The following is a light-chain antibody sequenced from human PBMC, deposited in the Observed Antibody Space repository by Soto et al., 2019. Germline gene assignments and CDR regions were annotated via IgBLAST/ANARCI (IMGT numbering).Light chain of an antibody. CDR2: DAS. V-gene: IGKV1-13*02. CDR3: QQFNSYPS. CDR1: QGISSA. J-gene: IGKJ2*01. Sequence: AIQLTQSPSSLSASVGDRVTITCRASQGISSALAWYQQKPGKAPKLLIYDASSLESGVPSRFSGSGSGTDFTLTISNLQPEDFATYYCQQFNSYPSFGQGTKLEIK.